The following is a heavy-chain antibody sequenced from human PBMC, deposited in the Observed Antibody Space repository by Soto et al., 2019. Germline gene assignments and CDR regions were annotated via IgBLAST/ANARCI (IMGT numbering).Heavy chain of an antibody. V-gene: IGHV3-30*18. CDR1: GFTFSSYG. D-gene: IGHD3-3*01. CDR3: AKARSGYFPDY. Sequence: HPGGSLRLSCAASGFTFSSYGMHWVRQAPGKGLEWVAVISYDGSNKYYADSVKGRFTISRDNSKNTLYLQMNSLRAEDTAVYYCAKARSGYFPDYWGQGTLVTVSS. CDR2: ISYDGSNK. J-gene: IGHJ4*02.